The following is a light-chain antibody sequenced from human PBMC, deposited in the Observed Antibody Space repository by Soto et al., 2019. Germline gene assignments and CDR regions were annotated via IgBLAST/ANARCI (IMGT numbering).Light chain of an antibody. CDR3: QHWHDYSWT. CDR2: KTS. J-gene: IGKJ1*01. CDR1: QSISIW. V-gene: IGKV1-5*03. Sequence: DIHMTQSPSTLSASVGDRVTITCRASQSISIWLAWYQQKPGKAPNLLIYKTSSLETGVPSRFSGSGSGTEFTLTISSLQPDDFASYYCQHWHDYSWTFGQRTKVEVK.